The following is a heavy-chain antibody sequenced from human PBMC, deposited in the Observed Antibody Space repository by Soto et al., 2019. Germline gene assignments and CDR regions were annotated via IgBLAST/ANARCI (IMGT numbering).Heavy chain of an antibody. CDR2: FDPEDGET. J-gene: IGHJ5*02. D-gene: IGHD2-15*01. CDR1: GYTLTELS. CDR3: ATLGYCSGGSCYPYFNWFDP. Sequence: GASVKVSCKVSGYTLTELSMHWVRQAPGKGLEWMGGFDPEDGETIYAQKFQGRVTMTEDTSTDTAYMELSSLRSEDTAVYYCATLGYCSGGSCYPYFNWFDPWGQGTLVTVSS. V-gene: IGHV1-24*01.